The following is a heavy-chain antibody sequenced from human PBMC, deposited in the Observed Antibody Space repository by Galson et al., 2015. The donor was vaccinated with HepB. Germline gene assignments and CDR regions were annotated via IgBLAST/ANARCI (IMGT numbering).Heavy chain of an antibody. D-gene: IGHD4-11*01. CDR1: ISTTYY. CDR3: VREVVGANSKSFEY. Sequence: SVKVSCKASISTTYYMHWVRQAPGQGLEWMGGVNPSSGSTRYAQKLRGRVTMTRDTSTSTVYMELSSLRSEDTAVYYCVREVVGANSKSFEYWGQGTLVTVSA. CDR2: VNPSSGST. J-gene: IGHJ4*02. V-gene: IGHV1-46*03.